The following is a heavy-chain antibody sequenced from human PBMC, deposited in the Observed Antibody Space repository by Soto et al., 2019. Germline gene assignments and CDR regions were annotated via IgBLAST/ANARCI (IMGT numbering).Heavy chain of an antibody. V-gene: IGHV4-30-4*01. Sequence: QVQLQESGPGLVKPSQTLSLTCTVSGGSISSGDYYWSWIRQPPGKGLEWIGYIYYSGSTYYNPSLKSRVTISVDTSKSQFALKLSSVTAADTAVYYCARDPLTAYSGSYGWGQGTLVTVSS. D-gene: IGHD1-26*01. CDR3: ARDPLTAYSGSYG. J-gene: IGHJ4*02. CDR1: GGSISSGDYY. CDR2: IYYSGST.